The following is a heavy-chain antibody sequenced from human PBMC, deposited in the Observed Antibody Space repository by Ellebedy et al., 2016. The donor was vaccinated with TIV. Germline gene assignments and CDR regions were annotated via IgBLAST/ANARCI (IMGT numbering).Heavy chain of an antibody. Sequence: GESLKISCAASGFTFSYYRMNWVRQAPGKGLEWVSSITSSTDFIYYSDSTRSRFTISRDNAKNSLYLQMDSLRAEDTAVYYCARGLGSGSKYYFDYWGQGTLVTVSS. V-gene: IGHV3-21*01. D-gene: IGHD3-22*01. CDR2: ITSSTDFI. CDR1: GFTFSYYR. CDR3: ARGLGSGSKYYFDY. J-gene: IGHJ4*02.